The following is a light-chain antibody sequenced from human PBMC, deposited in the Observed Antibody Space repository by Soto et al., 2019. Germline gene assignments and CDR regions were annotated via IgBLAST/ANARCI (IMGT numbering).Light chain of an antibody. Sequence: QSALTQPASVSGSPGQSITISCTGSSSDVGDYNYVSWYQHHPGKAPRLIIFETRKRPSGVSDRFSGSKSGNTASLTISGLQAEDEATYYCCSYAGSITFTFGGGTKLTVL. V-gene: IGLV2-23*02. J-gene: IGLJ2*01. CDR3: CSYAGSITFT. CDR1: SSDVGDYNY. CDR2: ETR.